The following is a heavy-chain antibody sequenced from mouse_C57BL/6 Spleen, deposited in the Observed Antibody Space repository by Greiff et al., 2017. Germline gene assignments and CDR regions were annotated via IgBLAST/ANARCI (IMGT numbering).Heavy chain of an antibody. CDR2: ISSGSSTI. J-gene: IGHJ2*01. D-gene: IGHD1-1*01. CDR1: GFTFSDYG. Sequence: EVHLVESGGGLVKPGGSLKLSCAASGFTFSDYGMHWVRQAPEKGLEWVAYISSGSSTIYYADTVKGRFTISRDNAKNTLFLLMTSLRSEDTAMYYCARRNYYDYFDYWGQGTTRTVSS. V-gene: IGHV5-17*01. CDR3: ARRNYYDYFDY.